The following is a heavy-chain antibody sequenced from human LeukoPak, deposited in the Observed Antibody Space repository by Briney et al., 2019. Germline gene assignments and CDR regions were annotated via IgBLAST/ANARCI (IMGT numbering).Heavy chain of an antibody. D-gene: IGHD4-23*01. J-gene: IGHJ3*02. CDR1: GGSFSGYY. Sequence: SETLSLTCAVYGGSFSGYYWSWIRRPPGKGLEWIGEINHSGSTNYNPSLKSRVTISVDTSKNQFSLKLSSVTAADTAVYYCARGLVTVVTKSDAFDIWGQGTMVTVSS. V-gene: IGHV4-34*01. CDR3: ARGLVTVVTKSDAFDI. CDR2: INHSGST.